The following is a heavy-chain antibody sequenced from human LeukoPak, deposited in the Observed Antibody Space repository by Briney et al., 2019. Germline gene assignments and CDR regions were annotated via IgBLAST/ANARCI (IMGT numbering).Heavy chain of an antibody. J-gene: IGHJ3*02. V-gene: IGHV3-11*06. Sequence: GGSLRLSCAASGFTFSDYYMSWIRQAPGKGLEWVSSISSSSSYIYYADSVKGRFTISRDNAKNSLYLQMNSLRAEDTAVYYCARDREYCGGDCFNYDAFDIWGQGTMVTVSS. CDR2: ISSSSSYI. CDR1: GFTFSDYY. CDR3: ARDREYCGGDCFNYDAFDI. D-gene: IGHD2-21*02.